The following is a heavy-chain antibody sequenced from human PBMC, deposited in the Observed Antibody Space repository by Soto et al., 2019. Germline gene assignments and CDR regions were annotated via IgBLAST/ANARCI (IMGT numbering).Heavy chain of an antibody. Sequence: EVQLVESGGGLIQPGRSLRLSCTGFGFRFSDYAVTWVRQTPGKGLEWVGFIASKTYGATREYAASVKGRFIISRDDPKSIAYLQMNGLKSEDTAVYFCTRLPPEWFRTTPVDFWGQGTRVTVSS. CDR3: TRLPPEWFRTTPVDF. V-gene: IGHV3-49*04. CDR1: GFRFSDYA. CDR2: IASKTYGATR. D-gene: IGHD2-8*01. J-gene: IGHJ3*01.